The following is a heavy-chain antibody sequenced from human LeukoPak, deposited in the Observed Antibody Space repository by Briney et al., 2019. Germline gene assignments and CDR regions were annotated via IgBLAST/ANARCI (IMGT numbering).Heavy chain of an antibody. CDR3: ARGTPSGYGLYYFDY. CDR1: GGSISSYY. CDR2: IYYSGST. Sequence: SETLSLTCTVSGGSISSYYWSWIRQPPGKGLEWIGYIYYSGSTNYNPSLKSRVTISVDTSKNQFSLKLSSVTAADTAVYYCARGTPSGYGLYYFDYWGQGTLVTVSS. J-gene: IGHJ4*02. D-gene: IGHD5-12*01. V-gene: IGHV4-59*01.